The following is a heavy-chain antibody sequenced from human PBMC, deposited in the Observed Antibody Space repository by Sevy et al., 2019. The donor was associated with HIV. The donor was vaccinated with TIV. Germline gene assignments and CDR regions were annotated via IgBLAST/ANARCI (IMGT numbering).Heavy chain of an antibody. V-gene: IGHV3-15*01. CDR2: IKSKTDGGTT. Sequence: GGSLRLSCAASGFTFSNAWMSWVRQAPGKGLEWVGRIKSKTDGGTTDYAAPVKGRFTISRDDSKNTLLLQMNSLKTEETAVYYCSTDSTSRYYSDMDVWGQGSTVTVSS. J-gene: IGHJ6*02. CDR1: GFTFSNAW. D-gene: IGHD1-20*01. CDR3: STDSTSRYYSDMDV.